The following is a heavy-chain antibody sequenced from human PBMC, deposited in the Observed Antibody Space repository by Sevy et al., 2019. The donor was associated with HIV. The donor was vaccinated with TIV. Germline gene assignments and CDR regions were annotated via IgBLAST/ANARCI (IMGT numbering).Heavy chain of an antibody. CDR2: IYYSGST. V-gene: IGHV4-39*01. J-gene: IGHJ4*02. CDR3: ARPPRGVVGALQY. Sequence: SETLSLTCTVSGGSISSSSYYWGWIRQPPGKGLEWIGSIYYSGSTYYNPSLKSRVTISVDTSKNQFSLKLSSVTAADTAVYYCARPPRGVVGALQYWGQGTLVTVSS. CDR1: GGSISSSSYY. D-gene: IGHD1-26*01.